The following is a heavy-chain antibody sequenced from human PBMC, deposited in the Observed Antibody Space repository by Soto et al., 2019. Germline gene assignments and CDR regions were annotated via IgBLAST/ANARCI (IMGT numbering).Heavy chain of an antibody. J-gene: IGHJ6*02. V-gene: IGHV1-69*01. CDR3: ARSQGSSTSLEIYYYYYYGMDV. CDR1: GGTFSSYA. CDR2: TIPISGTT. Sequence: QVQLVQSGAEVKKPGSSVKVSCKASGGTFSSYAISWVRQAHGQGLEWMGGTIPISGTTNYAQKFQGRVTITADESTSTAYMELSSLRSEDTAVYYCARSQGSSTSLEIYYYYYYGMDVWGQGTTVTVSS. D-gene: IGHD2-2*01.